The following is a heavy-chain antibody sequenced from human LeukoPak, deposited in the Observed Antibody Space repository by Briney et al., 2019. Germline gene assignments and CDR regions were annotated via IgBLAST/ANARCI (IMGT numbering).Heavy chain of an antibody. D-gene: IGHD6-13*01. CDR2: INHSGST. Sequence: SETLSLTCAVYGGSFSGYYWSWIRQPPGKWLEWIGEINHSGSTNYNPSLKSRVTISVDTSKNQFSLKLSSVTAADTAVYYCARVVGGSSPPPPGAFDIWGQGTMVTVSS. CDR3: ARVVGGSSPPPPGAFDI. V-gene: IGHV4-34*01. CDR1: GGSFSGYY. J-gene: IGHJ3*02.